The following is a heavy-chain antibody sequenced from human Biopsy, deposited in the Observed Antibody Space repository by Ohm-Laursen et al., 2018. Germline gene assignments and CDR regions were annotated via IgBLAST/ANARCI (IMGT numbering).Heavy chain of an antibody. D-gene: IGHD3-9*01. CDR2: NIPILGTG. V-gene: IGHV1-69*06. J-gene: IGHJ1*01. CDR3: ATKLTGYFHH. CDR1: GGTFSNYG. Sequence: ASVKVSCQAPGGTFSNYGVNWVRQAPGQGLEWLGGNIPILGTGNYAQKFQDRVTVAADTSTSTATMELRSLRSDDTAVYYCATKLTGYFHHWGQGTLVIVSS.